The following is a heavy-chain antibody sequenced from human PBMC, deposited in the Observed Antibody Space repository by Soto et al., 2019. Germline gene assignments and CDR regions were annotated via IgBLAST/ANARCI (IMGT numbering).Heavy chain of an antibody. CDR2: ISGSGGST. J-gene: IGHJ4*02. CDR3: AKEGRHTVTRELDY. V-gene: IGHV3-23*01. D-gene: IGHD4-4*01. Sequence: EVQLLESGGGLVQPGGSLRLFCAASGFTFSSDAMSWVCQAPGKGLEWVSAISGSGGSTYYADSVKGRFTISRDNSKNTLYLQMNSLRAEDTAVYYCAKEGRHTVTRELDYWGQGTLVTVST. CDR1: GFTFSSDA.